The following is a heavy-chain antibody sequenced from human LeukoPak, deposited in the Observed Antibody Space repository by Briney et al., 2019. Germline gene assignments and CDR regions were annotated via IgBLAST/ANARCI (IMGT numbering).Heavy chain of an antibody. Sequence: PGRSLRLSCAASGFTFSSYGMHWVRQAPGKGLEWVAVIWYDGSNKYYADSVKGRFTISRDNAKNSLYLQMNSLRAEDTAVYYCAREPTTVSPPGWGQGTLVTVSS. D-gene: IGHD4-11*01. CDR3: AREPTTVSPPG. J-gene: IGHJ4*02. CDR1: GFTFSSYG. V-gene: IGHV3-33*01. CDR2: IWYDGSNK.